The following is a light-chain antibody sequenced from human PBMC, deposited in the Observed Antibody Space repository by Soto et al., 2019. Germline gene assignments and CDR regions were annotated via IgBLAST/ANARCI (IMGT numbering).Light chain of an antibody. Sequence: EIVMTQSPATLSVSPGERATLSCRASQSVSSNLAWYQQKPGQAPRVLIYGASTRATGIPARFSGSGSGTELTLPISSLQSEDFGVYYCQQYNNWPLYTFGQGTKLEIK. CDR1: QSVSSN. CDR3: QQYNNWPLYT. V-gene: IGKV3-15*01. J-gene: IGKJ2*01. CDR2: GAS.